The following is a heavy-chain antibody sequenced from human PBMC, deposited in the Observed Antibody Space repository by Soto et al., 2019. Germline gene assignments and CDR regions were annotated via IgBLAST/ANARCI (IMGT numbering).Heavy chain of an antibody. D-gene: IGHD6-6*01. V-gene: IGHV4-4*02. CDR2: ILHTGHT. CDR3: ARSARRGDGKWVFDY. CDR1: GDSFSSCNW. J-gene: IGHJ4*02. Sequence: QVQLQESGPGLVEPSGTLALTCGVSGDSFSSCNWWTGIRQPPGKGLEWIGDILHTGHTDYSPSLRSRITISIDTSKKEFSLHLTCVTATDTAVYYCARSARRGDGKWVFDYWGPGALVPVSS.